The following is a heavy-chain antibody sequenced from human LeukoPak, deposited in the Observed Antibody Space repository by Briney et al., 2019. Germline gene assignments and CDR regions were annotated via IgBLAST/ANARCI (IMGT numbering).Heavy chain of an antibody. CDR2: IIPIFGTA. V-gene: IGHV1-69*13. CDR3: AREVPSYDFWSGTNWFDP. J-gene: IGHJ5*02. D-gene: IGHD3-3*01. CDR1: GGTFSSYA. Sequence: SVNVSCKASGGTFSSYAISWVRQAPGQGLEWMGGIIPIFGTANYAQKFQGRVTITADESTSTAYMELSSLRSEDTAVYYCAREVPSYDFWSGTNWFDPWGQGTLVTVSS.